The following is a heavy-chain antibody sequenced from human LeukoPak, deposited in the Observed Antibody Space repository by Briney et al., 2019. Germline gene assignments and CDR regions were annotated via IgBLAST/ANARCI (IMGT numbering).Heavy chain of an antibody. CDR2: IRSKANSYAT. CDR3: ARDLLVATGPDY. D-gene: IGHD5-12*01. Sequence: PGGSLRLSCAASGFTFSDSAMHWVRQASGKGLEWVGRIRSKANSYATAYAASVKGRFTISRDNAKNTLYLQMNSLRAEDTAVYYCARDLLVATGPDYWGQGTLVTVSS. V-gene: IGHV3-73*01. CDR1: GFTFSDSA. J-gene: IGHJ4*02.